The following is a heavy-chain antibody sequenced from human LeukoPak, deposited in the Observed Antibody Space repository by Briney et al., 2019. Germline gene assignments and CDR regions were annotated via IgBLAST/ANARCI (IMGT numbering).Heavy chain of an antibody. CDR3: AKGLHYCGGDCYLVFGFDY. D-gene: IGHD2-21*02. J-gene: IGHJ4*02. CDR2: ISGSGGST. V-gene: IGHV3-23*01. Sequence: GGSLRLSCAASGFTFSSYAMSWVRQAPGKGLEWVSAISGSGGSTYYADSVKGRFTISRDNSKNTLYLQMNSLRAEDTAAYYCAKGLHYCGGDCYLVFGFDYWGQGTLVTVSS. CDR1: GFTFSSYA.